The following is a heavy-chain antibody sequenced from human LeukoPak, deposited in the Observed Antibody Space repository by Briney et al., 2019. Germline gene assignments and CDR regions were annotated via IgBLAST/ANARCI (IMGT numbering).Heavy chain of an antibody. CDR3: ANSPRGYSYGTRQFDY. D-gene: IGHD5-18*01. V-gene: IGHV3-23*01. CDR2: ISGSGGST. CDR1: GFTFSSYA. Sequence: GGSLRLSCAASGFTFSSYAMSWVRQAPGKGLEWVSVISGSGGSTYYADSVKGRFTISRDNSKNTLYLQMNSLRAEDTAVYYCANSPRGYSYGTRQFDYWGQGTLVTVSS. J-gene: IGHJ4*02.